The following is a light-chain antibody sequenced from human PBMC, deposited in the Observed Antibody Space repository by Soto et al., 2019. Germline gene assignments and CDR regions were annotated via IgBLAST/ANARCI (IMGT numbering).Light chain of an antibody. CDR1: SRDVGGY. J-gene: IGLJ2*01. Sequence: QSVLTQPASVSGSPGQSITISCTGTSRDVGGYVSWYQQHPGKAPKLMIYEVSNRPAGVSNRFSGSKSGNTASLTISGLQAEDEADYDCRSYTSSNIVVFGGGTQLTVL. V-gene: IGLV2-14*01. CDR3: RSYTSSNIVV. CDR2: EVS.